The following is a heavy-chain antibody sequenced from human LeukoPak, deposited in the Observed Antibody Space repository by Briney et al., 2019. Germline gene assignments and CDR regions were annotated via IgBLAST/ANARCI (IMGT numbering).Heavy chain of an antibody. V-gene: IGHV4-34*01. Sequence: SETLSLTCAVYGGSFSGYYWSWIRQPPGKGLEWIGEINYSGSTNYSPSLKSRVTISVDTSKNQFSLKLSSVTAADTAVYYCARDHPYDSITDYWGQGTLVTVSS. CDR3: ARDHPYDSITDY. CDR1: GGSFSGYY. CDR2: INYSGST. J-gene: IGHJ4*02. D-gene: IGHD3-22*01.